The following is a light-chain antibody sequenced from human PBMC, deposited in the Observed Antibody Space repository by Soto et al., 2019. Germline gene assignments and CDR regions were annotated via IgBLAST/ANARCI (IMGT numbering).Light chain of an antibody. J-gene: IGKJ4*01. Sequence: DIQMTQSPSTLSASLGDRVTITCRASQSISSGLACYQQKPGKAPKVLIYDASSLQSGVPSRFSGSGSGTEFSLTISSLQPDDFATYYCQQYKSFSLTFGGGTKV. CDR3: QQYKSFSLT. CDR1: QSISSG. V-gene: IGKV1-5*01. CDR2: DAS.